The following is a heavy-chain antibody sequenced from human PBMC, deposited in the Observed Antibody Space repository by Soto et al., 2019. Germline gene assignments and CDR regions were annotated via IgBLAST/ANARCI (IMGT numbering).Heavy chain of an antibody. CDR2: IYYSGST. J-gene: IGHJ4*02. D-gene: IGHD3-22*01. Sequence: KPSETLSLTCTVSGGSISSGGYYWSWIRQHPGKGLEWIGYIYYSGSTYYNPSLKSRVTISVDTSKNQFSLKLSSVTAADTAVYYCARAPRYYYDSSGFEDFDYWGQGTLVTVS. CDR3: ARAPRYYYDSSGFEDFDY. CDR1: GGSISSGGYY. V-gene: IGHV4-31*03.